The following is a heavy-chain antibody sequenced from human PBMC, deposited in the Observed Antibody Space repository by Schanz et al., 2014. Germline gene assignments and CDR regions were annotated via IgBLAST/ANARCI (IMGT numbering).Heavy chain of an antibody. CDR2: IGTAGDT. CDR1: GFTFSSYD. V-gene: IGHV3-13*01. D-gene: IGHD2-21*01. J-gene: IGHJ4*02. CDR3: AKALGLRPFDY. Sequence: EVQLVESGGGLVQPGGSLRLSCAASGFTFSSYDMHWVRQATGKGLEWVSAIGTAGDTYYPGSVKGRFTISRENAKNSLYLQMNGLRPEDTAFYYCAKALGLRPFDYWGQGTLVTVSS.